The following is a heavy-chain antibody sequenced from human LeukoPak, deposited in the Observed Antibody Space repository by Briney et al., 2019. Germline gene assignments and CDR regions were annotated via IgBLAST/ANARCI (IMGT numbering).Heavy chain of an antibody. CDR3: ARSVKNCGGDCPIDY. D-gene: IGHD2-21*02. Sequence: ASVKVSCKASGHTFTGYYMHWVRQAPGQGLEWMGWINANSGDTNYAQKFQGRVTMTRDTSISTAYMELSRLRSDDTAVYYCARSVKNCGGDCPIDYWGQGTLVTVSS. J-gene: IGHJ4*02. CDR2: INANSGDT. V-gene: IGHV1-2*02. CDR1: GHTFTGYY.